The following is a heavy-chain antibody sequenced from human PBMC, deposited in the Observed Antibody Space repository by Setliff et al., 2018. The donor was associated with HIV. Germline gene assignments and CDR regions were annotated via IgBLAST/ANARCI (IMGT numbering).Heavy chain of an antibody. CDR3: ARHWYSSSWYHVFDI. Sequence: ETLSLTCTVSGGSISSYYWSWIRQPPGKGLEWIGYIYYSGTTNYNPSLKSRVTIAVDTSKNQFSLKLSSVTAADTAVYYCARHWYSSSWYHVFDIWGQGTMVTV. CDR1: GGSISSYY. CDR2: IYYSGTT. V-gene: IGHV4-59*08. D-gene: IGHD6-13*01. J-gene: IGHJ3*02.